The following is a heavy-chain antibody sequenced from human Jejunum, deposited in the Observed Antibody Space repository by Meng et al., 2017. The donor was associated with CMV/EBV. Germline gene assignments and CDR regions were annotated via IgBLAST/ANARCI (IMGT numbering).Heavy chain of an antibody. Sequence: CAVYGGSFSASYWSWIRQPPGKGLEWIGQINDSGSTYYNPSLKSRVTMSVDTSKNQFSLNLNSVTAADTALYFCARVQWLVYYFDYWGQGILVTVSS. J-gene: IGHJ4*02. CDR3: ARVQWLVYYFDY. CDR1: GGSFSASY. CDR2: INDSGST. D-gene: IGHD6-19*01. V-gene: IGHV4-34*01.